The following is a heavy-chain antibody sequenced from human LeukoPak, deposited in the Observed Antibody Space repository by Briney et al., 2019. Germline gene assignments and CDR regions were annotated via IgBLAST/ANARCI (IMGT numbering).Heavy chain of an antibody. CDR2: ISSSSSYI. CDR1: GFTFRSYN. V-gene: IGHV3-21*01. Sequence: GSLRLSCAASGFTFRSYNMNWVRQAPGKRPEWVPSISSSSSYIYYADSVKGRFTISRDNAKNSLYLQMNSLRAEDTALYYCARGASRADYWGQGTLVTVSS. CDR3: ARGASRADY. J-gene: IGHJ4*02.